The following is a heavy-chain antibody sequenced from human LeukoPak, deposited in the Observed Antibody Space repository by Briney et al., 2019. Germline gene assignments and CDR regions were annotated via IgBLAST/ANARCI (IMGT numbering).Heavy chain of an antibody. CDR1: GGSIKSNNW. J-gene: IGHJ4*02. V-gene: IGHV4-4*02. CDR2: IYHSGST. D-gene: IGHD2-21*02. Sequence: PSGTLSLTCAVSGGSIKSNNWWSWVRQPPGEGLEWIGEIYHSGSTNYNPALKSRVTISVDTSKNQCSLKLSSVTAADTAVYYCARRDCGGDCYRQDYFDYWGQGTLVTVSS. CDR3: ARRDCGGDCYRQDYFDY.